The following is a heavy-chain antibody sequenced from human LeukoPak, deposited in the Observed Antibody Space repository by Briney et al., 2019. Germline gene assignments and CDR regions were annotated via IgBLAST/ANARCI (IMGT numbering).Heavy chain of an antibody. J-gene: IGHJ3*01. CDR3: ARAFRPASDPHDFYDF. V-gene: IGHV3-64*02. CDR2: ISPSGHRT. CDR1: GFTFTNHP. Sequence: GGSLRLSCAASGFTFTNHPMHWVRQTSGKRLEYVSAISPSGHRTWYADSVRGRFTISRDNSKNTMYLQMGSLRPEDMGVYCCARAFRPASDPHDFYDFWGRGTTVTVSS. D-gene: IGHD3/OR15-3a*01.